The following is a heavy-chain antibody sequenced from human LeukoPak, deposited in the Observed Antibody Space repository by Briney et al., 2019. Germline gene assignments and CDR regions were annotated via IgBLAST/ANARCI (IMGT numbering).Heavy chain of an antibody. Sequence: SETLSLTCTVSGGSNSSTSYYWGWIRQPPGKGLEWIGNILQSGDTYYRPSLKSRVTISGDTSKNQFSLNLTSVTAADTAMYFCARLRGVYYPDSTGYFDYWGQGTLVTVSS. CDR1: GGSNSSTSYY. J-gene: IGHJ4*02. D-gene: IGHD3-22*01. CDR2: ILQSGDT. V-gene: IGHV4-39*01. CDR3: ARLRGVYYPDSTGYFDY.